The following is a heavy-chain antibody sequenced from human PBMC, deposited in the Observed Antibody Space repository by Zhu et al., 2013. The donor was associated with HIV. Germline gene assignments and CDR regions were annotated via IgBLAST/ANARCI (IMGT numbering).Heavy chain of an antibody. Sequence: QVQLVQSGAEVKKPGSSVKVSCKASGGTFSSYAISWVRQAPGQGLEWMGGIIPIFGTANYAQKFQGRVTITADESTSTAYMELSSLRSEDTAVYYCARGPRTANTVDGYNYSNYWGQGTLVTVSS. CDR3: ARGPRTANTVDGYNYSNY. D-gene: IGHD5-12*01. J-gene: IGHJ4*02. V-gene: IGHV1-69*01. CDR1: GGTFSSYA. CDR2: IIPIFGTA.